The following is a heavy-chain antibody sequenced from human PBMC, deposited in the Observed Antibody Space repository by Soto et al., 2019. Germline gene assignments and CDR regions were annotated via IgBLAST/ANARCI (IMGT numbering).Heavy chain of an antibody. J-gene: IGHJ4*02. D-gene: IGHD6-19*01. Sequence: GGSLRLSCAVSTFTFSNYGMQWVRQAPGKGLEWLGVISHDGSVQYYADSVKGRFTISRDNSQNTLFLQMNGLRAEDTAVYYCAKDFSAYSSGWFFDYWGQGALVTVS. V-gene: IGHV3-30*18. CDR3: AKDFSAYSSGWFFDY. CDR1: TFTFSNYG. CDR2: ISHDGSVQ.